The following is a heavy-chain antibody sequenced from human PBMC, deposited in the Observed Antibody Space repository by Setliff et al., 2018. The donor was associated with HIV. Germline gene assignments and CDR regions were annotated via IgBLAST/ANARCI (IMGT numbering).Heavy chain of an antibody. CDR1: GYTFSSYG. CDR3: ARDPPGNPWFFDY. V-gene: IGHV1-18*01. CDR2: VSGYNGDT. D-gene: IGHD3-22*01. J-gene: IGHJ4*02. Sequence: ASVKVSCKASGYTFSSYGISWVRQAPGQGLEWVGWVSGYNGDTNYAQNLRGRVTVTTDTSTTTAYMELRSLTSDDTAMYYCARDPPGNPWFFDYWGPGTPVTVSS.